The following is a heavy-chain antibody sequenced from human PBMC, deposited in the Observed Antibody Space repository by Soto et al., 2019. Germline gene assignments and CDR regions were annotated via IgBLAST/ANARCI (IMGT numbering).Heavy chain of an antibody. CDR1: GLTFSSYA. D-gene: IGHD6-19*01. CDR3: AQSLGAGWSKFDY. CDR2: ISGSGGST. J-gene: IGHJ4*02. V-gene: IGHV3-23*01. Sequence: PGGSLRLSRAASGLTFSSYAMTWVRQAPGKGLEWVSAISGSGGSTHYADSVKGRFTISRDNSKNTLNLQMNSLRVEDTAIYYCAQSLGAGWSKFDYWVQGTLVTVSS.